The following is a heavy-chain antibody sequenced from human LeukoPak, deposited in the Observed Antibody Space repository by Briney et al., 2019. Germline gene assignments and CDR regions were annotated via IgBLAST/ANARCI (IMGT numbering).Heavy chain of an antibody. D-gene: IGHD3-10*01. J-gene: IGHJ4*02. CDR2: IYYSGST. V-gene: IGHV4-59*01. Sequence: PSETLSLTCTVSGGSISSYYWSWIRQPPGKGLEWIGYIYYSGSTNYNPSLKSRVTISVDTSKNQFSLKLSSVTAADTAVYYCARNTMAVDYWGQGALVTVSS. CDR3: ARNTMAVDY. CDR1: GGSISSYY.